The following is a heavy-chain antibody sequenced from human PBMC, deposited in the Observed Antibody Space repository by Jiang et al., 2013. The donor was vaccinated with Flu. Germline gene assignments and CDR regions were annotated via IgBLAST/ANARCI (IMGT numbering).Heavy chain of an antibody. CDR3: ARVFRSTYAYDSLL. V-gene: IGHV3-23*01. CDR1: GFSFMTYA. CDR2: VRRGRRDDT. Sequence: VQLLESGGALVPPGGSLRLSCATSGFSFMTYAVHWVRQIPGKGLEWVAGVRRGRRDDTNYAESVKGRFTISRDLSRNIVFLQMSSLRAADTAMYFCARVFRSTYAYDSLLWGRGTLVTVSP. D-gene: IGHD3-16*01. J-gene: IGHJ4*02.